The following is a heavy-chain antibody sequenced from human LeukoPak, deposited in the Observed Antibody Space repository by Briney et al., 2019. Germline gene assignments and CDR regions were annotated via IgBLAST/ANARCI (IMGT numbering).Heavy chain of an antibody. V-gene: IGHV3-11*01. D-gene: IGHD3-10*01. J-gene: IGHJ4*02. CDR1: GFTFSDYY. CDR3: ARDLLWFGELDPPVFGY. CDR2: ISSSGSTI. Sequence: GGSLRLSCAASGFTFSDYYMSWIRQAPGKGLEWVSYISSSGSTIYYADSVKGRFTISRDNAKNSLYLQMNSLRAEDTAVYYCARDLLWFGELDPPVFGYWSQGTLVTVSS.